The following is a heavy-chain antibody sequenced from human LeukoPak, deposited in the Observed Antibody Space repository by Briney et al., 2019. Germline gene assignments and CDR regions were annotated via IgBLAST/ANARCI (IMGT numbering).Heavy chain of an antibody. V-gene: IGHV3-48*01. CDR1: GFTFSGYS. D-gene: IGHD3-10*01. Sequence: GGSLRLSCAASGFTFSGYSMNWVRQAPGKGLEWVSYIGGSIISIYYADSVKGRFTISIYNAKNSLYLQMNSMRAEDSAVYYCARVGFGSGNFYPSYGMDVWGQGTTVTVSS. J-gene: IGHJ6*02. CDR3: ARVGFGSGNFYPSYGMDV. CDR2: IGGSIISI.